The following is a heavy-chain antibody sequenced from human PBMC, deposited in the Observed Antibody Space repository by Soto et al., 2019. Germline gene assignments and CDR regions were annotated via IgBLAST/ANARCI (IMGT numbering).Heavy chain of an antibody. CDR1: GYTFTSYD. CDR3: AREKVSSGYPD. V-gene: IGHV1-8*01. D-gene: IGHD3-22*01. J-gene: IGHJ4*02. Sequence: ASVKVSCKASGYTFTSYDINWVRQATGQGLEWMGWMNPNSGSTAYAQKFQGRVTMTRNTSISTAYMELSSLRSEDTAVYYCAREKVSSGYPDWGQGTLVTVSS. CDR2: MNPNSGST.